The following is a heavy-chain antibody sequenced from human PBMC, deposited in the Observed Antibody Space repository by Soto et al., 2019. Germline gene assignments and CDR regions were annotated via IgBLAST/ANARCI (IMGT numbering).Heavy chain of an antibody. D-gene: IGHD2-21*02. CDR1: GFSLSTGGMG. CDR2: IYWDGDW. Sequence: QITLKESGPTLVKPTQTLTLTCTFSGFSLSTGGMGVGWIRQPPGKALEWLALIYWDGDWRYSPSLMNRLTIAKDTSKNQVVLTMTNMDPVDTATYYCVHSRCGGDCLQSYSSHYYYGMDIWGQGTTVTVSS. V-gene: IGHV2-5*02. J-gene: IGHJ6*02. CDR3: VHSRCGGDCLQSYSSHYYYGMDI.